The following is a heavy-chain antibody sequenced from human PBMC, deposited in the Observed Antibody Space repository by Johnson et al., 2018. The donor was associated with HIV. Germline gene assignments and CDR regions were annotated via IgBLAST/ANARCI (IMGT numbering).Heavy chain of an antibody. CDR1: GFTFSDYY. CDR2: ITYAVSNK. J-gene: IGHJ3*02. D-gene: IGHD5-18*01. Sequence: QVQVVESGGGLVKPGGSLRLSCAASGFTFSDYYMRWIRQAPGKGLEWVALITYAVSNKYYADSVKGRFPISRDNSTNTLFLQMISLRAEDTAVYYCARERYGWGRNDAFDIWGQGTMVTVSS. CDR3: ARERYGWGRNDAFDI. V-gene: IGHV3-30-3*01.